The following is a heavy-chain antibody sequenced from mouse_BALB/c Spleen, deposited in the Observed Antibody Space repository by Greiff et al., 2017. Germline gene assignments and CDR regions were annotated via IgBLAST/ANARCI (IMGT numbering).Heavy chain of an antibody. CDR3: ARDPSGYSWFAY. V-gene: IGHV5-6-3*01. J-gene: IGHJ3*01. Sequence: EVMLVESGGGLVQPGGSPKLSCAASGFTFSSYGMSWVRQTPDKRLELVATINSNGGSTYYPDSVKGRFTISRDNAKNTLYLQMSSLKSEDTAMYYCARDPSGYSWFAYWGQGTLGTVSA. D-gene: IGHD3-1*01. CDR1: GFTFSSYG. CDR2: INSNGGST.